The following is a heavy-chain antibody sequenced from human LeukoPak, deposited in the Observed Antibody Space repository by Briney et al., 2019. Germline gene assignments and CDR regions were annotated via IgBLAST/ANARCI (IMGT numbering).Heavy chain of an antibody. Sequence: SETLSLTCTVSGGSISSYYWSWIRQPPGKGLEWIGYIYYTGTTNYNPSLKSRVTISVDTSKNQFSLKLSTVTTADTAVYYCARLKGYSSGWYPSYYFDYWGQGTLVTVSS. CDR1: GGSISSYY. V-gene: IGHV4-59*08. CDR2: IYYTGTT. J-gene: IGHJ4*02. D-gene: IGHD6-19*01. CDR3: ARLKGYSSGWYPSYYFDY.